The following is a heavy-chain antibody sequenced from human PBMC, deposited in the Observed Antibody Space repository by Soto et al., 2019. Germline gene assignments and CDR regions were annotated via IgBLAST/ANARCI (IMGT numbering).Heavy chain of an antibody. CDR1: GGSISSSSSY. Sequence: SETLSLTCTVSGGSISSSSSYWGWIRQPPGKGLEWVGSIYYLGNTYYNPSLGGRVSISVDKSKNQFSLKLNSVTAADTAEDYCATRYNSSGYYSDYWGQGTLVTVSS. CDR3: ATRYNSSGYYSDY. J-gene: IGHJ4*02. D-gene: IGHD3-22*01. V-gene: IGHV4-39*01. CDR2: IYYLGNT.